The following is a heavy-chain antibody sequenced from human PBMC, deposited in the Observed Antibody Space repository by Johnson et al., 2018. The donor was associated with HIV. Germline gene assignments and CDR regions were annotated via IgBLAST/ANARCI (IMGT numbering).Heavy chain of an antibody. Sequence: QVQLVESGGGVVQPGRSLRLSCAASGFTFSNYVMNWVRQAPGRGLEWVALVSFDGSNKYFADSVKGRFTISRDNSKNTLYLQMNRLRADDTAVYYCAGKTGYDAFDMWGQGTMVTVSS. CDR2: VSFDGSNK. J-gene: IGHJ3*02. CDR3: AGKTGYDAFDM. D-gene: IGHD3-9*01. V-gene: IGHV3-30-3*01. CDR1: GFTFSNYV.